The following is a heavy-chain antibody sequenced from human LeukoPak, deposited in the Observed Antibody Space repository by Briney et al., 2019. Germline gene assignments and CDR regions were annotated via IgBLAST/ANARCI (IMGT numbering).Heavy chain of an antibody. D-gene: IGHD3-16*01. CDR1: GGSVSSYY. V-gene: IGHV4-4*08. CDR2: ST. J-gene: IGHJ5*02. Sequence: SETLSLICTVSGGSVSSYYWSWIRQPPGKGLEWIGYSTRYNPSLKRRVTISEDTSKNQFSLKLSSVTAADTAVYYCARERFGYSRSNWFDPLGPGNPGHRLL. CDR3: ARERFGYSRSNWFDP.